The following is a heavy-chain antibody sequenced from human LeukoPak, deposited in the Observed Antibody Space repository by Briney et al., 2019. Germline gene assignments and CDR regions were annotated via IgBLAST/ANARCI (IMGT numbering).Heavy chain of an antibody. Sequence: SETPSLTCTVSGGSISSYYWSWIRQPAGKGLEWIGRIYTSGSTNYNPSLKSRVTMSVDTSKNQFSLKLSSVTAADTAVYYCARQEPGVPAATYYFDYWGQGTLVTVSS. CDR1: GGSISSYY. J-gene: IGHJ4*02. D-gene: IGHD2-2*01. V-gene: IGHV4-4*07. CDR2: IYTSGST. CDR3: ARQEPGVPAATYYFDY.